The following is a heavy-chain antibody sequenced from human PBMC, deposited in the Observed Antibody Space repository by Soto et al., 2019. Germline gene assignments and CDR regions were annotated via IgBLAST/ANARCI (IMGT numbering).Heavy chain of an antibody. CDR1: GFTFSSYD. CDR3: VSRVSVNYDY. J-gene: IGHJ4*02. CDR2: ISSNGGTT. V-gene: IGHV3-64*01. Sequence: EVQLAESGGGMVQPGGSLRLSCVASGFTFSSYDMQWVRQAPGKGLAYVSPISSNGGTTYYGNSVKGRFTISRDNSKNTLHLQMCILRAEDMAVYYCVSRVSVNYDYCGLGTLFTVSS. D-gene: IGHD1-7*01.